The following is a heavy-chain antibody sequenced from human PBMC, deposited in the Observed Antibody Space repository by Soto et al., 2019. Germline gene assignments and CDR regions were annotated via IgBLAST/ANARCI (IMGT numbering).Heavy chain of an antibody. V-gene: IGHV4-61*01. J-gene: IGHJ4*02. CDR2: IYYTGTT. CDR3: AKGGGFDPLDY. D-gene: IGHD5-12*01. Sequence: SETLSLTCTVSGGSVTSVTSYWSRVRQPPGKGLEWIAYIYYTGTTNYNPSLRGRVAISVYTSKNKFSLQLSSVSAADTAIYYCAKGGGFDPLDYWGQGTQVTVSS. CDR1: GGSVTSVTSY.